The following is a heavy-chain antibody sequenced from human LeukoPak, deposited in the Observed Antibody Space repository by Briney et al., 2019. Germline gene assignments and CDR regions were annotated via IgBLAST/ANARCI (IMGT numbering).Heavy chain of an antibody. CDR3: ARGGSSGYAY. Sequence: GGSLRLSCAASGFTFSSYTMNWVRQAPGKGLEWVSYISSSSSTIYYADSVKGRFTIFRDNAKNSLYLQMNSLRAEDTAVYYCARGGSSGYAYWGQGTLVTVSS. V-gene: IGHV3-48*04. CDR1: GFTFSSYT. D-gene: IGHD3-22*01. CDR2: ISSSSSTI. J-gene: IGHJ4*02.